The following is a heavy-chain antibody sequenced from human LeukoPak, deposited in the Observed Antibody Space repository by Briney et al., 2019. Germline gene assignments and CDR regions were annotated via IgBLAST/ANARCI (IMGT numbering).Heavy chain of an antibody. CDR2: ISYDGSNK. Sequence: GGSLRLSCAASGFTFSSYAMHWVRQAPGKGLEWVAVISYDGSNKYYADSVKGRFTISRDNSKNTLYLQMNSLRAEDTAVYYCARAAYHYGMDVWGPGNTVTASS. CDR3: ARAAYHYGMDV. V-gene: IGHV3-30*04. J-gene: IGHJ6*02. CDR1: GFTFSSYA.